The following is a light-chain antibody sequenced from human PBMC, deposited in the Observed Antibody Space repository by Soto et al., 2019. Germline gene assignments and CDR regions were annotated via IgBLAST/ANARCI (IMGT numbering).Light chain of an antibody. CDR2: EVS. V-gene: IGLV2-14*01. J-gene: IGLJ3*02. CDR1: SSDVGGYNY. Sequence: QSVLTQPASVSGSPGQPITISCTGTSSDVGGYNYVSWYQQYPGKAPKLMIYEVSNRPSGVSNRFSGSKSGNTASLTISGRQAEDEADDYCSSYTSSSTLVFGGGTKLTVL. CDR3: SSYTSSSTLV.